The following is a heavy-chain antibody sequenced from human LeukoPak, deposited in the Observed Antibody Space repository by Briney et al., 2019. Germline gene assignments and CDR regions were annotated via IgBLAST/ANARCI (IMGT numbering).Heavy chain of an antibody. Sequence: GGSLRLSCAASGFTFSSYAMSWVRQAAGKGLEWVSAISGSGGSTYYADSVKGRFTVSRDISKNTLYLQMNSLRAEDTALYYCAKGITAADTGLDYWGQGTLVTVSS. CDR2: ISGSGGST. D-gene: IGHD6-13*01. V-gene: IGHV3-23*01. CDR1: GFTFSSYA. J-gene: IGHJ4*02. CDR3: AKGITAADTGLDY.